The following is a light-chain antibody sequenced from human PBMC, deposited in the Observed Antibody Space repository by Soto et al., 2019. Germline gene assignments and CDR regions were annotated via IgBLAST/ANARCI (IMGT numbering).Light chain of an antibody. V-gene: IGKV1-39*01. CDR1: QSISNY. J-gene: IGKJ5*01. CDR3: RQSYSTPRL. CDR2: AAS. Sequence: DIQMTQSPSSLSASVGDRVTITCRASQSISNYLNWYQQKPGKAPKLLIYAASSLQSGVPSRFSGSGSGTDFSLTISSLQPEDFATYYCRQSYSTPRLFGQGTRLEIK.